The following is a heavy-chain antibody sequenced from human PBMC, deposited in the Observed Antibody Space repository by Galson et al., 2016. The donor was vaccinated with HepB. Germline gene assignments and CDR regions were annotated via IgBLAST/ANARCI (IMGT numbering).Heavy chain of an antibody. D-gene: IGHD1-26*01. J-gene: IGHJ2*01. CDR3: AREAGGSYYAYWYFDL. V-gene: IGHV3-30*19. CDR1: GLTFSSSG. CDR2: ISYDGSKK. Sequence: SLRLSCAASGLTFSSSGMHWVRQAPGKGLEWVALISYDGSKKYYAASVKGRFAMSRDNSRNTLNLQMNSLRVEDTAVYYCAREAGGSYYAYWYFDLWGRGTLVTVSS.